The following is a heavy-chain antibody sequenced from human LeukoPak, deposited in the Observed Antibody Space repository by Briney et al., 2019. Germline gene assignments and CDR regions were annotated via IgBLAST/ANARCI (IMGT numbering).Heavy chain of an antibody. V-gene: IGHV3-48*03. CDR2: IIGDGTTT. D-gene: IGHD4-23*01. CDR3: ARTTVAKFDL. J-gene: IGHJ2*01. Sequence: GGSLRLSCAASGFTFSTYEMNWVRQAPGKGLEWLSYIIGDGTTTQYADSVRDRFTISRDNDKKSLYLQMNSLRAEDTAVYYCARTTVAKFDLWGRGTLVSVSS. CDR1: GFTFSTYE.